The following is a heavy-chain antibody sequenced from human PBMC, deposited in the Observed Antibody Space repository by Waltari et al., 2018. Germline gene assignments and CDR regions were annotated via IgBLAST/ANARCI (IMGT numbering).Heavy chain of an antibody. CDR2: ITHSGST. D-gene: IGHD2-2*01. CDR1: GGSFSGYY. CDR3: ARPCSSTSCPSGRDAFDI. V-gene: IGHV4-34*01. J-gene: IGHJ3*02. Sequence: QVQLQQWGAGLLKPSETLSLTCAVYGGSFSGYYWSWLRQPPGKGLEWIGEITHSGSTNYNPSLKSRVTISVDTSKNQFSLKLSSVTAADTAVYYCARPCSSTSCPSGRDAFDIWGQGTMVTVSS.